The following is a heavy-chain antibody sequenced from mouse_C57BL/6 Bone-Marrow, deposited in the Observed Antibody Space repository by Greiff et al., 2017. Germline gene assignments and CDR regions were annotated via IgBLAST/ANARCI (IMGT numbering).Heavy chain of an antibody. D-gene: IGHD1-1*01. CDR2: ISYDGSN. CDR3: AGYYGSSDWYFDV. Sequence: EVQLQESGPGLVKPSQSLSLTCSVTGYSITSGYYWNWIRQFPGNKLEWMGYISYDGSNNYNPSLKNRISITRDTSKNQFFLKLNSVTTEDTATYYCAGYYGSSDWYFDVWGTGTTVTVSS. J-gene: IGHJ1*03. V-gene: IGHV3-6*01. CDR1: GYSITSGYY.